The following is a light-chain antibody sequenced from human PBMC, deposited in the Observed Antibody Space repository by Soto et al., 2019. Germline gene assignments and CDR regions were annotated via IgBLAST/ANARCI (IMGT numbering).Light chain of an antibody. CDR3: QQLFDSPIT. CDR2: SAS. CDR1: QVISTS. J-gene: IGKJ5*01. V-gene: IGKV1-9*01. Sequence: DSQRTQSQPFKYPSIGESVTITCRASQVISTSLAWYQVKPGKAPKLLIYSASTLESGVPSRFSATVSGTEFSLTITSLQPEDFATYYCQQLFDSPITFGQGTLLDIK.